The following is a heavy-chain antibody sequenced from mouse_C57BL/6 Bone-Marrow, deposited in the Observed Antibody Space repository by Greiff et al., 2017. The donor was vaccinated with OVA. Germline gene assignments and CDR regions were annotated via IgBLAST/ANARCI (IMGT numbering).Heavy chain of an antibody. J-gene: IGHJ2*01. CDR1: GYTFSSYA. V-gene: IGHV5-4*01. CDR3: ERSYDDDFDY. D-gene: IGHD2-3*01. Sequence: EVQLLQSGAGLVKPGGSVKLSCAASGYTFSSYAMSWVRQTPEQRLEWIATISAGGGYTYYPDNLKGRFTISRDNAKNNLYLQMSQLTSEDTAMYDCERSYDDDFDYWGQGTTLTVSS. CDR2: ISAGGGYT.